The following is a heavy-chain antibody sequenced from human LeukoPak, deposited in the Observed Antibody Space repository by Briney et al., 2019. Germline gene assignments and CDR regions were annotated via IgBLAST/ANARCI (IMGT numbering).Heavy chain of an antibody. J-gene: IGHJ5*02. CDR3: ATGLTTNLEFDP. CDR2: FDPEDGET. V-gene: IGHV1-24*01. D-gene: IGHD4-11*01. CDR1: GYTLTELS. Sequence: ASVKVSCKVSGYTLTELSMHWVRQAPGKGLEWMGGFDPEDGETIYAQKFQGRVTMTEDTSTDTAYMELSSLRSEDTAVYYCATGLTTNLEFDPWGQGTLVTVSS.